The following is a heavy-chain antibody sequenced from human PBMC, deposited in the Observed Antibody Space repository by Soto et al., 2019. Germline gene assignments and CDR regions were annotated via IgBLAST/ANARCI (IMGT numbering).Heavy chain of an antibody. Sequence: QLRESGPGLVKPSQALSLVCSVSGDSITSGGYYWTWLRQRPGKGLEWIGYIYFTGSAYYNPSLKSRMTMSVDTSKNQFSLRLSSVTAADTAFYYCARERVLRSGWFDPWGQGTLVTVSS. CDR3: ARERVLRSGWFDP. D-gene: IGHD1-26*01. CDR1: GDSITSGGYY. V-gene: IGHV4-31*03. J-gene: IGHJ5*02. CDR2: IYFTGSA.